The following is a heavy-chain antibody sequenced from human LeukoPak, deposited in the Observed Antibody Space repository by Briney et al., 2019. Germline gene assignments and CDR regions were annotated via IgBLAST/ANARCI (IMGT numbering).Heavy chain of an antibody. Sequence: PGGSLRLSCAASGFTFSSYAMSWVRQAPGKGLEWVSAISGSGGSTYYADSVKGRFTISRDNSKNTLYLQMNSLRAEDTAVYYCARDRHSSSWLVWGGGFDYWGQGTLVTVSS. CDR2: ISGSGGST. J-gene: IGHJ4*02. CDR1: GFTFSSYA. V-gene: IGHV3-23*01. CDR3: ARDRHSSSWLVWGGGFDY. D-gene: IGHD6-13*01.